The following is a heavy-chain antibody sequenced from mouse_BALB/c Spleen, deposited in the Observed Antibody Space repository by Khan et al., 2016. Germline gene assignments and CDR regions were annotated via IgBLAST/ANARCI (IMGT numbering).Heavy chain of an antibody. Sequence: EVQLQESGPSLAKPSQTLSLTCSVSGDSITSGHWNWIQKFPGNKFDFMGYISHSGDSYYNPSLKSRISITRDTSKNQYYLQLNSVTTEDTATYYCATWDYYGSAFAYWGQGTLVTVSA. D-gene: IGHD1-2*01. CDR1: GDSITSGH. J-gene: IGHJ3*01. CDR2: ISHSGDS. CDR3: ATWDYYGSAFAY. V-gene: IGHV3-8*02.